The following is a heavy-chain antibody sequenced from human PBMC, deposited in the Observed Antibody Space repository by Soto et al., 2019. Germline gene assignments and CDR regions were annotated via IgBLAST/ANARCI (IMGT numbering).Heavy chain of an antibody. J-gene: IGHJ4*02. CDR1: GFIFDDYA. Sequence: SLRLSCAASGFIFDDYAMHWVRQAPGKGLEWVSGISWNSGSIGYADSVKGRFTISRDNAKNSLYLQMNSLRAEDTALYYCAKDWDYDSSGDFDYWGQGTLVTVSS. V-gene: IGHV3-9*01. CDR2: ISWNSGSI. D-gene: IGHD3-22*01. CDR3: AKDWDYDSSGDFDY.